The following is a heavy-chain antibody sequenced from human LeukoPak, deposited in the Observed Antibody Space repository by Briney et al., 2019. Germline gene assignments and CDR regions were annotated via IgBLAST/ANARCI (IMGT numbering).Heavy chain of an antibody. J-gene: IGHJ4*02. CDR2: IYHSGST. V-gene: IGHV4-30-2*01. D-gene: IGHD6-19*01. Sequence: SQTLSLTCTVSGGSISSGGYYWSWIRQPPGKGLEWIGYIYHSGSTYYNPSLKSRVTISVDTSKNQFSLKLSSVTAADTAVYYCARDQDSSGWYDYWGQGTLVTVSS. CDR3: ARDQDSSGWYDY. CDR1: GGSISSGGYY.